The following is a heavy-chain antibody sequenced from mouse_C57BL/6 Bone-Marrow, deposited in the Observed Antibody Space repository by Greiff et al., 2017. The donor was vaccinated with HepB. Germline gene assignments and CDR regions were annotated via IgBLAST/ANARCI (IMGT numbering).Heavy chain of an antibody. CDR2: VHPNSGST. V-gene: IGHV1-64*01. CDR1: GYTFTSYW. CDR3: ARVRVVADY. J-gene: IGHJ2*01. Sequence: QVQLQQPGAELVKPGASVKLSCKASGYTFTSYWMHWVKQRPGQGLEWIGMVHPNSGSTNYNEKFKSKATLTVDKSSSTAYVQLSSLTSEDSAVYYCARVRVVADYRGQGTTLTVSS. D-gene: IGHD1-1*02.